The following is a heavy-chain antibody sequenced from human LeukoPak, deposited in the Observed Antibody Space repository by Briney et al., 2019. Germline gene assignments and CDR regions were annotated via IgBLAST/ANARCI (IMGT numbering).Heavy chain of an antibody. CDR1: GGSFNGYY. CDR3: ARGRDSYRDY. J-gene: IGHJ4*02. V-gene: IGHV4-34*01. D-gene: IGHD5-24*01. Sequence: SETLSLTCAVYGGSFNGYYWSWIRQPPGRGLEWIGEINHSGSTNYNPSLKSRVTISVDTSKNQFSLKLSSVTAADTAVYYCARGRDSYRDYWGRGTLVTVSS. CDR2: INHSGST.